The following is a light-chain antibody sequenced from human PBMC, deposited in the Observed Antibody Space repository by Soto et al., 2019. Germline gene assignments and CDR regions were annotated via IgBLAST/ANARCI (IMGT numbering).Light chain of an antibody. CDR3: QQYEKWPPSIT. Sequence: EIVMTQSPPTLSVSPGDRATLSCRAGQPLNNNVAWYQHKPGQAPRLLIYGTSTRATGISARFSGGGSGTEFTLTISSLQSEDFAVYYCQQYEKWPPSITFGQGTRREIK. J-gene: IGKJ5*01. CDR2: GTS. V-gene: IGKV3-15*01. CDR1: QPLNNN.